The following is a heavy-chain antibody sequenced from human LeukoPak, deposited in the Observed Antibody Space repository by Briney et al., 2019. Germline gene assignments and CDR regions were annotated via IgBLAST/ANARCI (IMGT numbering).Heavy chain of an antibody. CDR2: INEDGTEK. CDR3: ARGETMDV. V-gene: IGHV3-7*01. CDR1: DFSFETYW. J-gene: IGHJ6*03. Sequence: GGSLRLSCVALDFSFETYWMGWVRQDPGKGPQWVANINEDGTEKHYVGSVRGRFTISGDNAESSLHLQMNSLRPDDLGVYYCARGETMDVWGKGTMVTVSS. D-gene: IGHD5-24*01.